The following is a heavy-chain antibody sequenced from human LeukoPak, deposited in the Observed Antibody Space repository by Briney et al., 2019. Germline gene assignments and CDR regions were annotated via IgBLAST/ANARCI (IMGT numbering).Heavy chain of an antibody. D-gene: IGHD6-19*01. Sequence: GGSLRLSCAASGFTFSSYWMSWVRQAPGKGLEWVANIKQDGSEKYYVDSVKGRFTISRDNAKNSLYLQINSLRAEDTAVYYCASRAIGWYRDANWFDPWGQGTLVTVSS. J-gene: IGHJ5*02. CDR1: GFTFSSYW. CDR2: IKQDGSEK. V-gene: IGHV3-7*01. CDR3: ASRAIGWYRDANWFDP.